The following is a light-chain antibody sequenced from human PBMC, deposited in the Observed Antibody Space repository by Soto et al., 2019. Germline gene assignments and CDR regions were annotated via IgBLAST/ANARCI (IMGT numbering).Light chain of an antibody. CDR3: QSYDSSLSGWV. Sequence: QSALTQPPSVSGAPGQRVTISCTGSSSNIGAPYNVHWYQQLPGTAPKLLIYGNSNRPSGVPDRFSASKSGTSASLAITGLQAEDEADYYCQSYDSSLSGWVFGTGTKVTVL. V-gene: IGLV1-40*01. CDR1: SSNIGAPYN. CDR2: GNS. J-gene: IGLJ1*01.